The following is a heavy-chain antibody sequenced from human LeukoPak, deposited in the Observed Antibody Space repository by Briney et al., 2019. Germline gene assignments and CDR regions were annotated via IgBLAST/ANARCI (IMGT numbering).Heavy chain of an antibody. CDR2: INPNSGGT. D-gene: IGHD2-2*01. J-gene: IGHJ4*02. CDR3: ARSAREEYQLLRFDY. Sequence: ASVKVSCKASGYTFTGYYMHWVRQAPGQGLEWMGWINPNSGGTNYAQKFQGRVTMTRDTFISTAYMELSRLRSDDTAVYYCARSAREEYQLLRFDYWGQGTLVTVSS. V-gene: IGHV1-2*02. CDR1: GYTFTGYY.